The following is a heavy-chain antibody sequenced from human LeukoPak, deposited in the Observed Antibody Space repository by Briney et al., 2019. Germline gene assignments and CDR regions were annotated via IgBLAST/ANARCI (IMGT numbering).Heavy chain of an antibody. V-gene: IGHV3-30*01. Sequence: GGSLRLSCAASGFTFSSYAMHWVRQAPGKGLEWVAVISYDGSNKYYADPVKGRFTISRDNSKNTLYLQMNSLRAEDTAVYYCARERYYDILTGYFRPLGYFDYWGQGTLVTVSS. D-gene: IGHD3-9*01. CDR2: ISYDGSNK. CDR3: ARERYYDILTGYFRPLGYFDY. J-gene: IGHJ4*02. CDR1: GFTFSSYA.